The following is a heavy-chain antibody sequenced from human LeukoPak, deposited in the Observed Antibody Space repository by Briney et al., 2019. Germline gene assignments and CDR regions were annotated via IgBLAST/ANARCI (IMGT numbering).Heavy chain of an antibody. CDR1: GFTFSSYA. D-gene: IGHD3-3*01. J-gene: IGHJ4*02. V-gene: IGHV3-64D*06. CDR2: ISSNGGST. CDR3: ARNKDYDFWSGSLTDY. Sequence: GGSLRLSCSASGFTFSSYAMHWVRQAPGKGLEYVSAISSNGGSTYYADSVKGRFTISRDNSKNTLYLQMSSLRAEDTAVYYCARNKDYDFWSGSLTDYWGQGTLVTFSS.